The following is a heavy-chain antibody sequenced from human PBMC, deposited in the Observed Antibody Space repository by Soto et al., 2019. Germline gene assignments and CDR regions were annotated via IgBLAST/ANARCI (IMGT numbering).Heavy chain of an antibody. CDR2: FIPIFGTP. Sequence: SVKVSCKASGGTFNTYAITWVRQAPGQGLEWMGRFIPIFGTPNFAQKFQGRVTFTADESTSTTYMELSSLTSDDTAVYYCARAGFDDNKFDFWGQGALVTVSS. D-gene: IGHD3-22*01. V-gene: IGHV1-69*13. J-gene: IGHJ4*02. CDR1: GGTFNTYA. CDR3: ARAGFDDNKFDF.